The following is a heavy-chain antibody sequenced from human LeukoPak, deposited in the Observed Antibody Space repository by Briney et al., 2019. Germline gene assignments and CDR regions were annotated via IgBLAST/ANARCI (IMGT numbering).Heavy chain of an antibody. CDR2: LSGSGGST. J-gene: IGHJ4*02. CDR1: GFIFNKHA. V-gene: IGHV3-23*01. Sequence: GGYLRLSCAASGFIFNKHAVSWVRKAPGKGLEWVSGLSGSGGSTDYADSVKGRFTVSRDNSKNTLFLQMNSLRAEDTAIYYCAKERDYGPADYWGQGTLVTVSS. D-gene: IGHD4/OR15-4a*01. CDR3: AKERDYGPADY.